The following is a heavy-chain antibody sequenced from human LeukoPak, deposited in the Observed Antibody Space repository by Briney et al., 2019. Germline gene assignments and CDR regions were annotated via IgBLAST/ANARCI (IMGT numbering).Heavy chain of an antibody. D-gene: IGHD3-10*01. J-gene: IGHJ5*02. V-gene: IGHV3-7*01. Sequence: PGGSLRLSCAASGFTFSRFWMTWVRQAPGKGLEWVANIKQDGSEKYYVDSVKGRFTIYRDNAKNSLYLQINSLRAEDTVVYYCAREPLGSMVPGFDPLGQGTLVTVSS. CDR3: AREPLGSMVPGFDP. CDR2: IKQDGSEK. CDR1: GFTFSRFW.